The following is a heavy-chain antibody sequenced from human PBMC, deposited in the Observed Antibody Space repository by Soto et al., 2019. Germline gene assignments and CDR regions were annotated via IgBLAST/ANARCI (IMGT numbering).Heavy chain of an antibody. CDR3: ASVAETGTPLRGPYYYYGMGV. J-gene: IGHJ6*02. CDR2: INHSGTS. Sequence: PSETLSLTCAVYGGSFGGFSWNWIRQPPGKGLEWIGEINHSGTSNYNPSLKSRVTMLPDTSKNHFSLKLTSVTAADTAVYYCASVAETGTPLRGPYYYYGMGVWGQGTTVTVSS. D-gene: IGHD1-1*01. V-gene: IGHV4-34*01. CDR1: GGSFGGFS.